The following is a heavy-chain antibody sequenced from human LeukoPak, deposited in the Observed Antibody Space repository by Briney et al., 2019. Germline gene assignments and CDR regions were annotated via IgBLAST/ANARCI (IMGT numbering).Heavy chain of an antibody. CDR3: AREDIGLLRYFDWLSPTGYYYHGMDV. CDR2: ISSSSSYI. J-gene: IGHJ6*02. D-gene: IGHD3-9*01. CDR1: GFTFSSYS. Sequence: GGSLRLSCAASGFTFSSYSMNWVRQAPGKGLEWVSSISSSSSYIYYADSVKGRFTISRDNAKNSLYLQMNSLRAEDTAVYYCAREDIGLLRYFDWLSPTGYYYHGMDVWGQGTTVTVSS. V-gene: IGHV3-21*01.